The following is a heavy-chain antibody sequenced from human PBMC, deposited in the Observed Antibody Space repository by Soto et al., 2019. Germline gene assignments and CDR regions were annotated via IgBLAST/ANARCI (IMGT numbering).Heavy chain of an antibody. CDR1: GGSISSSSYY. V-gene: IGHV4-39*01. CDR3: ARHGDKTDDFWSGYYRYYGMDV. Sequence: SETLSLTCTVPGGSISSSSYYWGWIRQPPGKGLEWIGSIYYSGSTYYNPSLKSRVTISVDTSKNQFSLKLSSVTAADTAVYYCARHGDKTDDFWSGYYRYYGMDVLGQGTTVTVSS. J-gene: IGHJ6*02. CDR2: IYYSGST. D-gene: IGHD3-3*01.